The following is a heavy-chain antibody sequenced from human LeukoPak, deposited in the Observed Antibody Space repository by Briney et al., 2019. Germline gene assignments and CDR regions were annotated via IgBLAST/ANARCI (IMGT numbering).Heavy chain of an antibody. D-gene: IGHD3-3*01. CDR2: IKNDGSEK. V-gene: IGHV3-7*01. CDR1: GFVFRNYF. Sequence: QPGGSLRLSCAASGFVFRNYFMSWVRQAPGKGLEWVASIKNDGSEKYYVDSVRGRYTISRDNTKNSLYLQMSSLRAEDTAVYYCATDRGWRTSGYYLYYFEYWGQGTLVTVSS. CDR3: ATDRGWRTSGYYLYYFEY. J-gene: IGHJ4*02.